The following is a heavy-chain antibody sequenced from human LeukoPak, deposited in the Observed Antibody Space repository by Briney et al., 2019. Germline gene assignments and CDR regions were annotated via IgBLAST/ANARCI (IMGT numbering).Heavy chain of an antibody. J-gene: IGHJ3*02. CDR1: GFSLCTSGVG. Sequence: SGPTLVKPTQPLTLTCTFSGFSLCTSGVGVGWIRQPPGKALEWLALIYWDDDKRYSPSLKSRLTITKDTSKNQVVLTMTNMDPVDTATYYCAHTQLFTMIFPDAFDIWGQGTMVTVSS. D-gene: IGHD3-22*01. V-gene: IGHV2-5*02. CDR3: AHTQLFTMIFPDAFDI. CDR2: IYWDDDK.